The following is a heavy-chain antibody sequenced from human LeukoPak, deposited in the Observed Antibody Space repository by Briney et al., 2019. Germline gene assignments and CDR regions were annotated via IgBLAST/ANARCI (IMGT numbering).Heavy chain of an antibody. Sequence: GGSLRLSCAASGFTFSSYSMNWVRQAPGKGLEWVSSISSSSSYIYYADSVKGRFTISRDNAKNSLYLQMNSLRAEDTAVYYCARDYSSSQNFDYWGQGTLVTVSS. CDR2: ISSSSSYI. V-gene: IGHV3-21*01. D-gene: IGHD6-6*01. CDR1: GFTFSSYS. CDR3: ARDYSSSQNFDY. J-gene: IGHJ4*02.